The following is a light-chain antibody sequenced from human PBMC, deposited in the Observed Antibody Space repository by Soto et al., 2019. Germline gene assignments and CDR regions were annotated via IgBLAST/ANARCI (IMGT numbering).Light chain of an antibody. CDR2: AAS. CDR3: QQLNSYPIN. CDR1: QGISSF. V-gene: IGKV1-9*01. J-gene: IGKJ5*01. Sequence: IQLTQSPSSLSTSVGGSVTITCLASQGISSFLAWYQQKPGKAPKLLIYAASTLQSGVPSRFSGSGSGTDFTLTISSLQPEDFATYFCQQLNSYPINFGQGTRLEIK.